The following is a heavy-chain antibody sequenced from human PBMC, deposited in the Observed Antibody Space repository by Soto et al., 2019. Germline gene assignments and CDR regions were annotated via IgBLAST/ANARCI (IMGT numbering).Heavy chain of an antibody. D-gene: IGHD3-22*01. V-gene: IGHV1-69*13. J-gene: IGHJ4*02. CDR3: ARVGPAHYYDSSGYYSPLEY. Sequence: SVKVSCKASGDTFSSYAINWVRQAPGQGLEWMGGIIPMFGTANYAQKFKGRVTITAGESTSTVYMELSSLRSEDTAVYYCARVGPAHYYDSSGYYSPLEYWGQGTRVTVSS. CDR2: IIPMFGTA. CDR1: GDTFSSYA.